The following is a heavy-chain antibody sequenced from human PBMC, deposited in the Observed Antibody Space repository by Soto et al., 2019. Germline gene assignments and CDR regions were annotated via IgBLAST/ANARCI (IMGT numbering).Heavy chain of an antibody. V-gene: IGHV4-59*08. CDR2: IYYSGST. Sequence: PSESLSLTCTVSGGSISSYYWSWIRQPPGKGLEWIGYIYYSGSTNYNPSLKSRVTISVDTSKNQFSLKLSSVTAADTAVYYCARGGYPPIFDYWGQGTLVTVSS. D-gene: IGHD6-13*01. CDR3: ARGGYPPIFDY. J-gene: IGHJ4*02. CDR1: GGSISSYY.